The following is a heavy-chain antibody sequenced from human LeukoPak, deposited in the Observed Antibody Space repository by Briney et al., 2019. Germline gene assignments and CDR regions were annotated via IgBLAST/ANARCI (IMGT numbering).Heavy chain of an antibody. CDR3: ANLTPDSTTPTDF. CDR2: ISRSGSTP. CDR1: GFTFSAYD. D-gene: IGHD1-1*01. Sequence: GGSLRLSCEGSGFTFSAYDLSWVRQAQGQGLEWVAAISRSGSTPYYTASVKGRFTISRDNSKNTLFLQMNSLRAGDTAVYYCANLTPDSTTPTDFWGQGTLVTVSS. J-gene: IGHJ4*02. V-gene: IGHV3-23*01.